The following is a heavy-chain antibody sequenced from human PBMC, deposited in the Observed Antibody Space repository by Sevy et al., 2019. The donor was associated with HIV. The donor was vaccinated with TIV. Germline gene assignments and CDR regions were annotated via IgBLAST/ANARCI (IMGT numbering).Heavy chain of an antibody. CDR3: ARYHASYGVTGYYYYSGLDV. CDR1: EYSFRTYW. V-gene: IGHV5-51*01. D-gene: IGHD4-17*01. CDR2: IYPDDSDT. J-gene: IGHJ6*02. Sequence: GESLKISCKGSEYSFRTYWIGWVRQMPGKGLEWMGIIYPDDSDTRHSPSFQGQVTISADKSINTAYLQWNSLRASDSAMYYSARYHASYGVTGYYYYSGLDVWGQGTTVTVSS.